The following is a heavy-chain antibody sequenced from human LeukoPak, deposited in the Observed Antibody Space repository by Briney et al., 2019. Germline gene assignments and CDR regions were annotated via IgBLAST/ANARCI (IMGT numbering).Heavy chain of an antibody. D-gene: IGHD2-2*01. CDR3: ARDQGYCSSTSCYYYYYYMDV. Sequence: PSETLSLTCAVSGGSISSGGYSWSWIRQPPGKGLEWIGYIYHSGGTYYNPPLKSRVTMSVDTSKNQFSLKLSSVTAADTAVYYCARDQGYCSSTSCYYYYYYMDVWGKGTTVTVSS. CDR2: IYHSGGT. J-gene: IGHJ6*03. CDR1: GGSISSGGYS. V-gene: IGHV4-30-2*01.